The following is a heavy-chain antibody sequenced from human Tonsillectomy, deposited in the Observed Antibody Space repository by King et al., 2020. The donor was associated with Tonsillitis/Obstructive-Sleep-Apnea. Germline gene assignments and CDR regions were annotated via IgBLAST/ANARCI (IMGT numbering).Heavy chain of an antibody. CDR1: GYTFTSYD. V-gene: IGHV1-8*01. D-gene: IGHD2-2*01. Sequence: QLVQSGAEVKKPGASVKVSCKASGYTFTSYDINWVRQATGQGLEWMGWMNPNSGNTGYAQKFQGRVTMTRNTSISTAYMELSSLRSEDTAVYYCARAQRAAVVVPAAPDYWGQGTLVTVSS. CDR3: ARAQRAAVVVPAAPDY. CDR2: MNPNSGNT. J-gene: IGHJ4*02.